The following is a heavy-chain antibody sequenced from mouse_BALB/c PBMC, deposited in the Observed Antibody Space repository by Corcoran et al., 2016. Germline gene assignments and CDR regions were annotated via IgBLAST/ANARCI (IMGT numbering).Heavy chain of an antibody. V-gene: IGHV8-8*01. Sequence: QVTLKESGPGILQPSQTLSLTCSFSGFSLSTSGMGVGWIRHPSGKGLEWLAHIWWDDDKRYNPALKSRLTISKDTSSKQVFLKIASVDTADTATDYCARIGDYYGRSYDYFDYWGQGTTLTVSS. CDR1: GFSLSTSGMG. J-gene: IGHJ2*01. D-gene: IGHD1-1*01. CDR2: IWWDDDK. CDR3: ARIGDYYGRSYDYFDY.